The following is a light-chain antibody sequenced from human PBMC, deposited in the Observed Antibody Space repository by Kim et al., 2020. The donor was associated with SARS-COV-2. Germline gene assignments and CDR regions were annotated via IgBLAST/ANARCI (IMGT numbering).Light chain of an antibody. V-gene: IGKV1-5*01. CDR1: QSIGSW. J-gene: IGKJ1*01. Sequence: SASVGERVTVTCRASQSIGSWLAWYQQKPGKAPKLLIYDDSSLESGVPSRFSGSGSGTEFTLTISSLQPDDFATYYCQRYNSYSTFGQGTKVDIK. CDR2: DDS. CDR3: QRYNSYST.